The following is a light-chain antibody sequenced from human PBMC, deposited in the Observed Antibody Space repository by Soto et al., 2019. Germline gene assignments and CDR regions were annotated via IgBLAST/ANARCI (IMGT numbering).Light chain of an antibody. V-gene: IGKV3-20*01. J-gene: IGKJ4*01. CDR1: QSVSSSY. CDR3: QQYQSLT. CDR2: GAS. Sequence: IVLTQSPAIRALSPGDRATLSCRASQSVSSSYLAWYQHKPGQAPRLLIHGASSRVTGIPDRFSGSGSGTDFTLTITRLEPEDLAVDYCQQYQSLTFGGGTKVDIK.